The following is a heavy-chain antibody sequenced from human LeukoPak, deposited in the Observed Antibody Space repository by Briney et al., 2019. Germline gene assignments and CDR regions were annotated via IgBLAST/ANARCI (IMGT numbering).Heavy chain of an antibody. D-gene: IGHD4/OR15-4a*01. CDR3: ARVGASGAFDI. CDR1: GFTFSSYS. V-gene: IGHV3-21*01. J-gene: IGHJ3*02. Sequence: GGSLRLSCAASGFTFSSYSMNWVRQAPGKGLEWVSSISSSSSYICYADSVKGRFTISRDNAKNSLYLQMNSLRAEDTAVYYCARVGASGAFDIWGQGTMVTVSS. CDR2: ISSSSSYI.